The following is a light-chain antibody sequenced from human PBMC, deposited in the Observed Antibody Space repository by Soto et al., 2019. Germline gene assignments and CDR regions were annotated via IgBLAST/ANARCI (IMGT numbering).Light chain of an antibody. CDR1: SSNIGRDF. Sequence: QSVLTQPPSASGTPGQRVTISCSGSSSNIGRDFVYWYQQVPGTAPKPLIYSDNQRYLGVPDRFSGSKSGTSASLTISGLRSEDEADYYCASWDDNLSGVVFGGGTKLTVL. CDR2: SDN. J-gene: IGLJ2*01. CDR3: ASWDDNLSGVV. V-gene: IGLV1-47*02.